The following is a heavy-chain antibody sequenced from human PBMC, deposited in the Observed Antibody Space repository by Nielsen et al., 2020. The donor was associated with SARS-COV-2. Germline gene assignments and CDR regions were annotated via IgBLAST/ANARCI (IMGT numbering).Heavy chain of an antibody. CDR3: ARDNLDYYYYYGMDV. D-gene: IGHD3-16*01. CDR1: GYTFTGYY. V-gene: IGHV1-46*01. J-gene: IGHJ6*02. Sequence: ASVKVSCKASGYTFTGYYMHWVRQAPGQGLEWMGIINPSGGSTSYAQKFQGRVTMTRDTSTSTVYMELSSLRSEDTAVYYCARDNLDYYYYYGMDVWGQGTTVTVSS. CDR2: INPSGGST.